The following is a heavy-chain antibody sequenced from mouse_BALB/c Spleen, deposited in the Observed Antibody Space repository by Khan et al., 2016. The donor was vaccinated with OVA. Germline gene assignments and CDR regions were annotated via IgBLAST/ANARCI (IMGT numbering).Heavy chain of an antibody. D-gene: IGHD1-3*01. CDR3: ARLEDI. Sequence: QVQLKESGPGLVAPSQSLSITCTVSGFSLNSYGVHWVRQPPGKGLEWLGVIWAGGSTNYNSALMSRLSISKDNSKSQVFLKMNRLQTDDTAMYYWARLEDIWGQGTTRTVSS. CDR2: IWAGGST. J-gene: IGHJ2*01. V-gene: IGHV2-9*02. CDR1: GFSLNSYG.